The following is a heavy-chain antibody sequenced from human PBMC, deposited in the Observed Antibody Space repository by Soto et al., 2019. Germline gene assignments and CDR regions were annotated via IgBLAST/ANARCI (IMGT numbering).Heavy chain of an antibody. CDR1: GFTFSSYS. CDR2: ISSSSSYI. CDR3: ARAPLVDTAMVNY. V-gene: IGHV3-21*01. D-gene: IGHD5-18*01. Sequence: GGSLRLSCAASGFTFSSYSMNWVRQAPGKGLEWVSSISSSSSYIYYADSVKGRFTISRDNAKNSLYLQMNSLRAEDTAVYYCARAPLVDTAMVNYWGQGTLVTVSS. J-gene: IGHJ4*02.